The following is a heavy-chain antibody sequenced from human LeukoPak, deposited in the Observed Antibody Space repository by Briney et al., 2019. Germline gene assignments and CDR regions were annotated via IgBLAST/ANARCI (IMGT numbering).Heavy chain of an antibody. D-gene: IGHD3-16*01. CDR1: GGSFSGYY. J-gene: IGHJ4*02. CDR3: ARGVIAFDYFDY. CDR2: INHSGST. Sequence: PSETLSLTCAVYGGSFSGYYWSWIRQPPGKGLEWIGEINHSGSTNYNPSLKSRVTISVDTSKNQFSLKLSSVTAADTAVYYCARGVIAFDYFDYWGQGTLVTVSS. V-gene: IGHV4-34*01.